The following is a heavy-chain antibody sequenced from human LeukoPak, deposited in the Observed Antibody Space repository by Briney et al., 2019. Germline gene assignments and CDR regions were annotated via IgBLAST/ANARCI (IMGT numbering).Heavy chain of an antibody. V-gene: IGHV3-23*01. CDR3: AKRSNFWTGYLDY. J-gene: IGHJ4*02. CDR1: KFTFSNYA. Sequence: GGSLRLSCTASKFTFSNYAMSWVRQAPGKWLEWVSVISGSGGSTYYADSVKGRFTISRDNPKDTLFLQMNSLRTEDTAVYYCAKRSNFWTGYLDYWGQGTLVTVSS. CDR2: ISGSGGST. D-gene: IGHD3/OR15-3a*01.